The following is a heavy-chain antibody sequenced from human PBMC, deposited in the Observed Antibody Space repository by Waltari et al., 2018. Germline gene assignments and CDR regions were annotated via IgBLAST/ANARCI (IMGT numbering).Heavy chain of an antibody. Sequence: EVQLVESGGGLVQPGGSLRLSCADSGFTFSSSWMAWVRQGPGKGLEWVANIKQDGSGKHYVDSVKGRFTISIDNTENSLYLQMNSLRAEDTAVYYCAKDTGGALDYWGQGTLVTVSS. CDR2: IKQDGSGK. CDR1: GFTFSSSW. D-gene: IGHD3-16*01. V-gene: IGHV3-7*01. CDR3: AKDTGGALDY. J-gene: IGHJ4*02.